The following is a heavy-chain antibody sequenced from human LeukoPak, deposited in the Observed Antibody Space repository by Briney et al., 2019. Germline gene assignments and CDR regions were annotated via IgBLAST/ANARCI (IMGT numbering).Heavy chain of an antibody. CDR1: GFTLSDYY. CDR2: ISGTASSI. Sequence: GGSLRLSCTASGFTLSDYYMTWIRQAPGKGLEWLSHISGTASSISYANSVKGRFTISRDNAKDSLYLEMNSLRVEDTAVYYCARSGILYALDNWGQGTLVTVSS. J-gene: IGHJ4*02. V-gene: IGHV3-11*04. CDR3: ARSGILYALDN. D-gene: IGHD2-8*01.